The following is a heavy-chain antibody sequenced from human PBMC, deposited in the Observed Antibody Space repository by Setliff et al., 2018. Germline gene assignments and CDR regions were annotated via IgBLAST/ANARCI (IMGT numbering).Heavy chain of an antibody. V-gene: IGHV4-61*02. D-gene: IGHD4-4*01. CDR1: GGSISSGSYY. CDR2: LHTSGST. Sequence: LSLTCAVSGGSISSGSYYWSWIRQPAGKGLEWVGRLHTSGSTNYNPSLKGRVTISVDTSKNQFSLNLSSVTVADTAVYYCAREGPESDSSGYMDVWGQGTTVTVSS. CDR3: AREGPESDSSGYMDV. J-gene: IGHJ6*03.